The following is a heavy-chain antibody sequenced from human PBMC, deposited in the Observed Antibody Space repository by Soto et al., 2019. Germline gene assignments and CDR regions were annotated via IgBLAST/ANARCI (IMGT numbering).Heavy chain of an antibody. CDR3: AKASSGSYSYYYGMDV. V-gene: IGHV3-23*01. CDR2: ISGSGGST. D-gene: IGHD1-26*01. CDR1: GFTFSSYA. J-gene: IGHJ6*02. Sequence: GGSLRLSCAASGFTFSSYAMSWVRQAPCKWLEWVSAISGSGGSTYYADSVKGRFTISRDNSKNTLYLQMNSLRAEDTAVYYCAKASSGSYSYYYGMDVWGQGTTVTVSS.